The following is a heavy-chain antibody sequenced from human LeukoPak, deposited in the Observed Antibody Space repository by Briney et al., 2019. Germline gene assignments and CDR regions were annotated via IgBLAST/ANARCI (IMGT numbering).Heavy chain of an antibody. D-gene: IGHD3-10*01. V-gene: IGHV1-69*04. Sequence: ASVKVSCKASGGTFSRYAISWVRQAPGQGLDWMGRIIPILGIANYAQKFQGRVTITADKSTSTAYMELSSLRSEDTAVYYCARDGDMVRGVYWGQGTLVTVSS. J-gene: IGHJ4*02. CDR1: GGTFSRYA. CDR3: ARDGDMVRGVY. CDR2: IIPILGIA.